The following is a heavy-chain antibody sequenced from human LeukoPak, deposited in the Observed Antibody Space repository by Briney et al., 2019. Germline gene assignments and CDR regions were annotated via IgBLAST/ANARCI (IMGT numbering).Heavy chain of an antibody. CDR2: IIPIFGTA. Sequence: GASVKVSCKASGGTFSSYAISWVRQAPGQGLEWMGGIIPIFGTANYAQKFQGRVTITADESTSTAYMELSSLRSEDMAVYYRASPTEEFDPWGQGTLVTVSS. CDR1: GGTFSSYA. CDR3: ASPTEEFDP. V-gene: IGHV1-69*13. J-gene: IGHJ5*02.